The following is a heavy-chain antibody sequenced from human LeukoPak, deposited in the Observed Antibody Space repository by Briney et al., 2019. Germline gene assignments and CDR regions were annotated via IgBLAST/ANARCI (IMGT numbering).Heavy chain of an antibody. CDR3: ARGSYDSSGYPFDY. D-gene: IGHD3-22*01. CDR1: GGSISSGSYY. J-gene: IGHJ4*02. CDR2: IYTSGST. Sequence: SQTLSLTCTVSGGSISSGSYYWSWIRQPAGKGLEWIGRIYTSGSTNYNPSLKSRVTISVDTSKNQFSLKLSSVTAADTAVYYCARGSYDSSGYPFDYWGQGTLVTVYS. V-gene: IGHV4-61*02.